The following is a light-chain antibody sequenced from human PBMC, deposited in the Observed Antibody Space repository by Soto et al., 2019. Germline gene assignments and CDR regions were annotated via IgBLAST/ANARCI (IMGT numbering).Light chain of an antibody. CDR2: NNN. CDR1: SSNIGGNT. V-gene: IGLV1-44*01. Sequence: QAVVTQPPSASGTPGQRVTISCSGGSSNIGGNTVNWYQQLPGTAPKLLIYNNNQRPSGVPDRFSGSKSGTSASLAIRGLQSEDEAYYFCASCDDSLNGCVFGTGTKLTVL. J-gene: IGLJ1*01. CDR3: ASCDDSLNGCV.